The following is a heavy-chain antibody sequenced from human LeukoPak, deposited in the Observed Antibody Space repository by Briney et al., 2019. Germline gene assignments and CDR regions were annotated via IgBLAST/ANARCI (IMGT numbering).Heavy chain of an antibody. CDR2: FTGGDGSA. V-gene: IGHV3-23*01. Sequence: GGSLRLSCAASGFTFRNSAMSWVRQAPGKGLEWVSTFTGGDGSAYYADSVKGRFTISRDNSKNTLYLQMNSLRAEDTAVYYCASLKRFDPWGQGTLVTVSS. J-gene: IGHJ5*02. CDR3: ASLKRFDP. CDR1: GFTFRNSA.